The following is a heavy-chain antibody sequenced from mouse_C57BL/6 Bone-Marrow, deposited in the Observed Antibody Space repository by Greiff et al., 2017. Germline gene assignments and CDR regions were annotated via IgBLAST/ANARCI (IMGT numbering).Heavy chain of an antibody. V-gene: IGHV1-64*01. CDR2: IHPNSGST. CDR1: GYTFTSYW. CDR3: ARYYYYAMDY. Sequence: QVQLKQSGAELVKPGASVKLSCKASGYTFTSYWMHWVHQRPGQGLEWIGMIHPNSGSTNYNEKFKSKATLTVDKSSSTAYMQLSSLTSEDSAVYYCARYYYYAMDYWGQGTSVTVSS. J-gene: IGHJ4*01.